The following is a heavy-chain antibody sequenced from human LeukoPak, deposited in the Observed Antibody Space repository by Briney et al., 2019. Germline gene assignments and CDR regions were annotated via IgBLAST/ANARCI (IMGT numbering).Heavy chain of an antibody. D-gene: IGHD3-22*01. CDR3: ARNYDSSGYYCDY. CDR2: IIPILGIA. CDR1: GGTLSSYA. J-gene: IGHJ4*02. Sequence: SVKVSCKASGGTLSSYAISWVRQAPGQGLEWMGRIIPILGIANYAQKFQGRVTITADKSTSTAYMELSSLRSEDTAVYYCARNYDSSGYYCDYWGQGTLVTVSS. V-gene: IGHV1-69*04.